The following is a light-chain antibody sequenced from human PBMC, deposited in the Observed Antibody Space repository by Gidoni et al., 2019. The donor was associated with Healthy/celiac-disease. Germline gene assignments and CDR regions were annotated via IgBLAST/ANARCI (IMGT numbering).Light chain of an antibody. CDR2: GAS. CDR1: QRVSSD. V-gene: IGKV3-15*01. Sequence: EIVITQSPATLSVSPGERATLSCRATQRVSSDLAWYQQKPGQSPRLLIYGASTRATGIPARFSGSGSGTEFTLTISSLQSEDCAVYYCEQYNGWPLTFGQGTRLEVK. CDR3: EQYNGWPLT. J-gene: IGKJ5*01.